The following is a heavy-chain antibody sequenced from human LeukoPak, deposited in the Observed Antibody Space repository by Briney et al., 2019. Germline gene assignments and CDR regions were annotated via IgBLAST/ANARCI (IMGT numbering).Heavy chain of an antibody. V-gene: IGHV3-7*01. CDR2: IKQDGSEK. J-gene: IGHJ4*02. CDR3: AMAAAGSPPNYYDSSGYPEGY. D-gene: IGHD3-22*01. Sequence: GGSLRLSCAASGFTFSSYWMSWVRQAPGKGLEWVANIKQDGSEKYYVDSVKGRFTISRDNAKNSLYLQMNSLRAEDTAVYYCAMAAAGSPPNYYDSSGYPEGYWGQGTLVTVSS. CDR1: GFTFSSYW.